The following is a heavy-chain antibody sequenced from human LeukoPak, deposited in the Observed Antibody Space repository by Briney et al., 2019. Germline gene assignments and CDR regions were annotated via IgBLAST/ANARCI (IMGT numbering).Heavy chain of an antibody. CDR1: GFTFSSYA. D-gene: IGHD4-23*01. Sequence: GGSLRLSCAASGFTFSSYAMSWVRQAPGKGLEWVSAISGSGGSTYYADSVKGRFPISRDNSKNTLYLQMNSLRAEDTAVYYCAKDNSGLYYYYGMDVWGQGTTVTVSS. CDR3: AKDNSGLYYYYGMDV. V-gene: IGHV3-23*01. J-gene: IGHJ6*02. CDR2: ISGSGGST.